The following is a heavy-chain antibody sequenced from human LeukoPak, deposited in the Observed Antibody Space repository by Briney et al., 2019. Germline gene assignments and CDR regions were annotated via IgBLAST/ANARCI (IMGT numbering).Heavy chain of an antibody. CDR3: ARISSGYYDSSGYDDY. J-gene: IGHJ4*02. CDR2: IDWDDDK. CDR1: GFSLSTSGMR. V-gene: IGHV2-70*04. D-gene: IGHD3-22*01. Sequence: SGPTLVNPAQTLTLTCTFSGFSLSTSGMRVSWIRQPPGKALESLARIDWDDDKFYSTSLKTRLTISKDTSKNQVVLTMTNMDPVDTATYYCARISSGYYDSSGYDDYWGQGTLVTVSS.